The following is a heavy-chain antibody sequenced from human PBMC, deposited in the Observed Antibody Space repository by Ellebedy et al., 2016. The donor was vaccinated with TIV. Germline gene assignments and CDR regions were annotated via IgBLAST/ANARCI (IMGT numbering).Heavy chain of an antibody. V-gene: IGHV3-23*01. CDR2: ISGSGGST. Sequence: ETLSLTCAASGFTFSSYAMSWIRQPPGKGLEWVSAISGSGGSTYYADSVKGRFTISRDNSKNTLYLQMNSLRAEDTAVYYCAKLMAPSTYYFDYWGQGTLVTVSS. CDR1: GFTFSSYA. D-gene: IGHD2-2*01. CDR3: AKLMAPSTYYFDY. J-gene: IGHJ4*02.